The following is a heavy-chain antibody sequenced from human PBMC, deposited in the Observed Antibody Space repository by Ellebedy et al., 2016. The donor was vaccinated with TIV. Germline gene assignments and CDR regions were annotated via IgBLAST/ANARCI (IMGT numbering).Heavy chain of an antibody. CDR1: GFTFDDYA. CDR2: ISWRGHYI. J-gene: IGHJ4*02. V-gene: IGHV3-9*01. D-gene: IGHD7-27*01. CDR3: TKDLLRGIWGGSGRDY. Sequence: GGSLRLXCAASGFTFDDYAMHWVRQAPGKGLEWVSGISWRGHYIGYADSVRGRFTISGGNAKNSLYLQMNSLRIEDTAVYYCTKDLLRGIWGGSGRDYWGQGTLVTVSS.